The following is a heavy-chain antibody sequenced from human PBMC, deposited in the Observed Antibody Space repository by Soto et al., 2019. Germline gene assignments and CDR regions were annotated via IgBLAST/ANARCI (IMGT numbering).Heavy chain of an antibody. CDR1: GFTFSSYA. J-gene: IGHJ4*02. CDR2: ISYDGSNK. CDR3: ARDGLERDFDY. Sequence: GGSLRLSCAASGFTFSSYAMHWVRQAPGKGLEWVAVISYDGSNKYYADSVKGRFTISRDNSKNTLYLQMNSLRAEDTAVYYCARDGLERDFDYWGQGTLVTVSS. V-gene: IGHV3-30-3*01. D-gene: IGHD1-1*01.